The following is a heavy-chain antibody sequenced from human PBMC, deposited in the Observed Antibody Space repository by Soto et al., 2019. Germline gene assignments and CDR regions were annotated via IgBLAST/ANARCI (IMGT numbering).Heavy chain of an antibody. CDR1: GYTFIGYY. CDR2: INPNSGDA. D-gene: IGHD5-12*01. V-gene: IGHV1-2*04. J-gene: IGHJ4*02. Sequence: QVQLVQSGAEVKKPGASVKVSCKASGYTFIGYYIHWVRQAPGQGLEWMGWINPNSGDAKYSQKFQAWVTMTSDTSISTAYMELSRLKSDDTAVYYCARSGGGYDLGDYWGQGTLVTVSS. CDR3: ARSGGGYDLGDY.